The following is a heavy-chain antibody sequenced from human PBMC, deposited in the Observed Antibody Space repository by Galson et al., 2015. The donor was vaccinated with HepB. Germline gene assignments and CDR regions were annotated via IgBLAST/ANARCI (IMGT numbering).Heavy chain of an antibody. D-gene: IGHD3-10*01. CDR2: ISAYNGNT. Sequence: QSGAEVKKPGASVKVSCKASGYTFTSYGISWVRQAPGQGLEWMGWISAYNGNTNYAQKLQGRVTMTTDTSTSTAYMELRSLRSDDTAVYYCAIRYYYGSGSYYNPYYYYYYGMDVWGQGTTVTVSS. V-gene: IGHV1-18*04. CDR1: GYTFTSYG. CDR3: AIRYYYGSGSYYNPYYYYYYGMDV. J-gene: IGHJ6*02.